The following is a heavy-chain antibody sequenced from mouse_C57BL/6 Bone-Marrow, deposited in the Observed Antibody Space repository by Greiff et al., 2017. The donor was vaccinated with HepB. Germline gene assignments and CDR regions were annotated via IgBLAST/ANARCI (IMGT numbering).Heavy chain of an antibody. D-gene: IGHD3-3*01. J-gene: IGHJ2*01. Sequence: VQLQQSGPGLVKPSQSLSLTCSVTGYSITSGYYWNWIRQFPGNKLEWMGYISYDGSNNYNPSLKNRISITRDTSKNQFFLKLNSVTTEDTATYYCAREAGTPFDYWGQGTTLTVSS. CDR2: ISYDGSN. V-gene: IGHV3-6*01. CDR1: GYSITSGYY. CDR3: AREAGTPFDY.